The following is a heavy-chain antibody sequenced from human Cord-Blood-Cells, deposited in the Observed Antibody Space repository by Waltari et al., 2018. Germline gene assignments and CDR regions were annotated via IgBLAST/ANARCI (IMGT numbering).Heavy chain of an antibody. CDR1: AYTFTGNY. Sequence: QVQLVQAGAEVKKPGAPVKVSCKASAYTFTGNYMPWVRQAPGKGLEWKGWINPNSGGTNYAKKFQGRVTMTRDTSISTAYMELSRLRSDDTAVYYCARDLGENSNYVFDYWGQGTLVTVSS. J-gene: IGHJ4*02. CDR2: INPNSGGT. D-gene: IGHD4-4*01. CDR3: ARDLGENSNYVFDY. V-gene: IGHV1-2*02.